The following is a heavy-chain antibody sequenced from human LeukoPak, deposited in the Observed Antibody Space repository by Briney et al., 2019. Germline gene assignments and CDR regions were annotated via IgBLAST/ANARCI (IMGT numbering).Heavy chain of an antibody. Sequence: GASVKVSCKASGYTFTGYYMHWVRQAPGQGLEWMGWINTNTGNPTYAQGFTGRFVFSLDTSVSTAYLQISILKAEDTAVYYCARANWGDLLDYWGQGTLVTVSS. J-gene: IGHJ4*02. CDR3: ARANWGDLLDY. CDR1: GYTFTGYY. D-gene: IGHD7-27*01. CDR2: INTNTGNP. V-gene: IGHV7-4-1*02.